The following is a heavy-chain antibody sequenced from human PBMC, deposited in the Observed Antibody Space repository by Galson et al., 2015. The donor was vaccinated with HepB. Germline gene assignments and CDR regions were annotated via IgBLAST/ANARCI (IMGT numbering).Heavy chain of an antibody. D-gene: IGHD5-18*01. Sequence: SVKVSCKASGGTFSSYTISWVRQAPGQGLEWMGRIIPILGIANYAQKFQGRVTITADKSTSTAYMELSSLRSEDTAVYYCAREDTAMVEEGYWGQGTLVTVSS. CDR2: IIPILGIA. CDR3: AREDTAMVEEGY. V-gene: IGHV1-69*04. J-gene: IGHJ4*02. CDR1: GGTFSSYT.